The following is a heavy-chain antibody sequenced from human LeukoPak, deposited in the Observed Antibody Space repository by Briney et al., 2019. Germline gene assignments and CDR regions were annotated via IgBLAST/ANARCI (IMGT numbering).Heavy chain of an antibody. CDR1: GFTVSSNY. CDR3: ASLARDY. CDR2: IHNGGST. J-gene: IGHJ4*02. V-gene: IGHV3-53*01. D-gene: IGHD3-3*02. Sequence: GSLRLSCAASGFTVSSNYMTWVRQAPGKGLEWVSVIHNGGSTYYADSAKGRFTLSMDNSKNMLYLQMNSLRVEDTAVYYCASLARDYWGPGTLVTVSS.